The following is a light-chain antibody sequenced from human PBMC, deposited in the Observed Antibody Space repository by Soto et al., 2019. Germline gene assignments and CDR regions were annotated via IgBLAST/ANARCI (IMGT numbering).Light chain of an antibody. V-gene: IGLV2-23*03. CDR3: YSFAGSTTFSYV. J-gene: IGLJ1*01. Sequence: QSALAQPASVSGSPGQSISISCTGTSSDVVTYNLVSWYQQHPGKAPTVLTYEGTKRPSGVSNRFSGSKSGNTASLTISGLQTEDEADYYCYSFAGSTTFSYVFGPGTKVTVL. CDR1: SSDVVTYNL. CDR2: EGT.